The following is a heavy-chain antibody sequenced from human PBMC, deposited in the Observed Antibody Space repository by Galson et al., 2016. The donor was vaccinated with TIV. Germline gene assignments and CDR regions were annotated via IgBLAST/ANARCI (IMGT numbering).Heavy chain of an antibody. Sequence: SVKVSCKASGGVFNNYAIIWVRQAPGQGLEWMGGIVPLSGTNYAKKFQGRVTVTADKATKTTYMDLSGLRSDDTAVYYCARGGHYALDVWGQGTAVTVSS. J-gene: IGHJ6*02. CDR1: GGVFNNYA. CDR3: ARGGHYALDV. V-gene: IGHV1-69*06. CDR2: IVPLSGT. D-gene: IGHD3-16*01.